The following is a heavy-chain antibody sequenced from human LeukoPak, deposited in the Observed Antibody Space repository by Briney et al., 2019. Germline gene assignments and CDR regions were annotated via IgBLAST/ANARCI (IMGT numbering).Heavy chain of an antibody. CDR3: RTNRDF. J-gene: IGHJ4*02. D-gene: IGHD1-14*01. Sequence: GGSLRLSCAASGFTSTKAWMNWVRQAPGKGLEWVGRIKAKTDGGTTEYAAPVKGRFTISRDDSENMVYLQMNSLETEDTAVYYCRTNRDFWGQGTLVTVSS. V-gene: IGHV3-15*07. CDR2: IKAKTDGGTT. CDR1: GFTSTKAW.